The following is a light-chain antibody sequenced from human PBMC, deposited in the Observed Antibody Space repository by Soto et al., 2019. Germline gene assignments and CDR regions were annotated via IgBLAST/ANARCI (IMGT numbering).Light chain of an antibody. CDR1: QTVNSRS. CDR3: QQRSNWQVT. CDR2: GAT. J-gene: IGKJ3*01. V-gene: IGKV3D-11*02. Sequence: EIVFTQSPATLSLSPGERATLSWSASQTVNSRSLAWYQQKPGQPPRLLIYGATNGATGIPARFSGSGSGTDFTLTISSLEPEDFAVYYCQQRSNWQVTFGPGTKVDIK.